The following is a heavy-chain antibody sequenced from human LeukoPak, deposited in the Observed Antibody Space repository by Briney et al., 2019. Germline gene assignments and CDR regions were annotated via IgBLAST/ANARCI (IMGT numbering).Heavy chain of an antibody. CDR1: GYTFTSYY. V-gene: IGHV1-46*03. D-gene: IGHD2-2*01. Sequence: ASVKVSCKASGYTFTSYYMHWVRQAPGQGLEWMGIINPSGGSTSYAQKFQGRVTMTRDTSTSTVYMEPSSLRSEDTAVYYCAIYCSSTSCYREAFDIWGQGTMVTVSS. CDR2: INPSGGST. CDR3: AIYCSSTSCYREAFDI. J-gene: IGHJ3*02.